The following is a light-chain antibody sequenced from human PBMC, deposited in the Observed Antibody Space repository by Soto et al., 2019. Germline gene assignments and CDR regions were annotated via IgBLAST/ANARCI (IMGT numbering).Light chain of an antibody. CDR1: SSDVGGYNY. CDR3: SSSTISSTV. CDR2: DVS. J-gene: IGLJ1*01. Sequence: QSALTQPASVSGSPGQSITLSCTGTSSDVGGYNYVSWYQQHPGKAPKLMIYDVSNRPSGVSNRFSGSKSGNTASLTISGLQADDEADYYCSSSTISSTVFGTGTKVTVL. V-gene: IGLV2-14*01.